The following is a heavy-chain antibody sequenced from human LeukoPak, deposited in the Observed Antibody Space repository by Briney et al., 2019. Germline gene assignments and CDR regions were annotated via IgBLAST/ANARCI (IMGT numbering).Heavy chain of an antibody. CDR1: GFTFSSYE. D-gene: IGHD3-3*01. J-gene: IGHJ4*02. Sequence: GGSLRLSYAASGFTFSSYEMNWVRQAPGKGLEWVSYISSSGSTIYYADSVKGRFTISRDNAKNSLYLQMNSLRAEDTAVYYCARGYDFWSGYSGFDYWGQGTLVTVSS. CDR2: ISSSGSTI. CDR3: ARGYDFWSGYSGFDY. V-gene: IGHV3-48*03.